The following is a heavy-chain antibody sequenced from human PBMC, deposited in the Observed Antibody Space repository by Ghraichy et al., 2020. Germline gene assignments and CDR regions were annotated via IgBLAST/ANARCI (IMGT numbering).Heavy chain of an antibody. D-gene: IGHD4/OR15-4a*01. CDR3: SANSDYARVYFNF. CDR1: GFAFNDAW. V-gene: IGHV3-15*01. J-gene: IGHJ4*02. CDR2: IKIERDGETT. Sequence: SCTVSGFAFNDAWMSWVRQAPGKGLEWIGRIKIERDGETTDYAAPVKDRFTISRDDSKNIAYLQMDSLKTEDTAVYFCSANSDYARVYFNFWGQGTLVTVSS.